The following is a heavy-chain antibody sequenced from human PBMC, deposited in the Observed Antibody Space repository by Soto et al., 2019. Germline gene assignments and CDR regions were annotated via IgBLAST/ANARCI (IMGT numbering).Heavy chain of an antibody. D-gene: IGHD2-2*01. J-gene: IGHJ6*02. CDR3: GTMPIVVEPAPMDV. Sequence: SETLSLTCTVSGGSISSGGYYWSWIRQHPVKGLEWIGYIYYSGSTSYNASLKSRTSISADPSNNQFSLKLHSLTAADTAVYFCGTMPIVVEPAPMDVWGPGTSVTVSS. CDR2: IYYSGST. CDR1: GGSISSGGYY. V-gene: IGHV4-31*08.